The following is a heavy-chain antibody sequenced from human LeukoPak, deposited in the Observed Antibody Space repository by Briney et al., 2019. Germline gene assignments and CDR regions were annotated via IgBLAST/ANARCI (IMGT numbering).Heavy chain of an antibody. CDR2: ISSSSTTI. CDR1: GFTFSSYS. J-gene: IGHJ6*03. V-gene: IGHV3-48*01. D-gene: IGHD2-15*01. Sequence: GGSLRLSCAASGFTFSSYSMNWVRQAPGKGLEWVSYISSSSTTIYYADSVKGRFTISRDNSKNTLYLQMNSLRAEDTAVYYCAKNGDRGAYCSGGSCYPYYYYYMDVWGKGTTVTISS. CDR3: AKNGDRGAYCSGGSCYPYYYYYMDV.